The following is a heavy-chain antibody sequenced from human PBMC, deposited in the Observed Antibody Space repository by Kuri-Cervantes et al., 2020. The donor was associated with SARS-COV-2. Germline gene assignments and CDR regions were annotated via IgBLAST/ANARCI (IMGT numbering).Heavy chain of an antibody. Sequence: LRLSCAVSGYSISSGGYSWSWIRQPPGKGLEWIGYIYHSGSTYYNPSLKSRVTISVDRSKNQSSLKLSSVTAADTAVYYCARDMRSAELAFDLWGRGTLVTVSS. CDR1: GYSISSGGYS. CDR2: IYHSGST. D-gene: IGHD3-16*01. CDR3: ARDMRSAELAFDL. V-gene: IGHV4-30-2*01. J-gene: IGHJ2*01.